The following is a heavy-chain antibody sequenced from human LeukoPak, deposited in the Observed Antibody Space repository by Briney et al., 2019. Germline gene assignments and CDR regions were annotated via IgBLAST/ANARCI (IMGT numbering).Heavy chain of an antibody. Sequence: PGGSLRLSCVPSGLTFSNYGMSCVRQAPGKGLEWVSRISFSGANTYYADSVRRRFTISRDKSKNTLFLQMNSLRAEDTAVYYCARGGYDYAEYVDYWGQGTLVTVSS. CDR3: ARGGYDYAEYVDY. V-gene: IGHV3-23*01. CDR2: ISFSGANT. J-gene: IGHJ4*02. CDR1: GLTFSNYG. D-gene: IGHD3-16*01.